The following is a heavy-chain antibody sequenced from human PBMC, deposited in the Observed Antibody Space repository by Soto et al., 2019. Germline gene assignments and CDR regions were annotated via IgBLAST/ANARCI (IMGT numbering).Heavy chain of an antibody. Sequence: SETLSRTCAVYGGSFSGYYWSWMRQPPGKGLEWIGEINHSGSTNYNPSLKSRVTISVDTSKNQFSLKLSSVTAADTAVYYCAAHVDTAMVIFDYWGQGTLVTVSS. J-gene: IGHJ4*02. V-gene: IGHV4-34*01. CDR2: INHSGST. CDR1: GGSFSGYY. CDR3: AAHVDTAMVIFDY. D-gene: IGHD5-18*01.